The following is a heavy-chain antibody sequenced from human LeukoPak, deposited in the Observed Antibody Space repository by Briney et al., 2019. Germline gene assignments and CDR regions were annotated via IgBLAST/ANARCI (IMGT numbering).Heavy chain of an antibody. D-gene: IGHD1-1*01. CDR2: IIPIFGTA. J-gene: IGHJ6*03. Sequence: GASVKVSCKASGGTFSSYAISWVRQAPGQGLEWMGGIIPIFGTANYAQKFQGRVTITADESTSTAYMELSSLRSEDTAVYYCASQRRRGSPLIRDYYYYMDVWGKGTTVTVSS. V-gene: IGHV1-69*13. CDR3: ASQRRRGSPLIRDYYYYMDV. CDR1: GGTFSSYA.